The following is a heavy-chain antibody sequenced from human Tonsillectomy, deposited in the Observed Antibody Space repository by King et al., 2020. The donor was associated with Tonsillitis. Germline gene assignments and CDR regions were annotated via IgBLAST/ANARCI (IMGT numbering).Heavy chain of an antibody. J-gene: IGHJ6*02. CDR3: AKDLSAYYYDSSSYYGASWGMDV. CDR2: ISYDGTNK. Sequence: VQLVESGGGVVQPGRSLRLSCAASGFTFSSYGMHWVRQAPGKGLEWVAIISYDGTNKYYADSVKGRFTISRDNSKNTLYLQMNSLRAEDTAVYYCAKDLSAYYYDSSSYYGASWGMDVWGQGTTVTVSS. V-gene: IGHV3-30*18. D-gene: IGHD3-22*01. CDR1: GFTFSSYG.